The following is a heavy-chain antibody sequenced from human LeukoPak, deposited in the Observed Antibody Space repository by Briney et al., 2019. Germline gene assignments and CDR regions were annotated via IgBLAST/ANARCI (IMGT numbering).Heavy chain of an antibody. Sequence: GGSLRLSCAASGFTFSSYAMSWVRQAPGKGLEWVSTFSGSGGNTYYADSVKGRFTISRDNSKNTLYLQMNSLRAEDTAVYYCAKDSLLGYYFDNSDSYSWGQGTQVIVSS. CDR2: FSGSGGNT. CDR3: AKDSLLGYYFDNSDSYS. J-gene: IGHJ4*02. D-gene: IGHD3-22*01. CDR1: GFTFSSYA. V-gene: IGHV3-23*01.